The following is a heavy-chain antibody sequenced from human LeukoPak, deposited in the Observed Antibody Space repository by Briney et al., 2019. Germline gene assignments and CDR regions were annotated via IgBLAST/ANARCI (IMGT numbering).Heavy chain of an antibody. CDR2: ISSSGSTI. Sequence: PGGSLRLSCAASGFTFSSYEMNWVRQAPGKGLEWVSYISSSGSTIYYADSVKGRFTISRDNAKNSLYLQMNSLRAEDTAVYYCARDYDFWSGYSHIDYWGQGTLVTVSS. CDR3: ARDYDFWSGYSHIDY. CDR1: GFTFSSYE. V-gene: IGHV3-48*03. D-gene: IGHD3-3*01. J-gene: IGHJ4*02.